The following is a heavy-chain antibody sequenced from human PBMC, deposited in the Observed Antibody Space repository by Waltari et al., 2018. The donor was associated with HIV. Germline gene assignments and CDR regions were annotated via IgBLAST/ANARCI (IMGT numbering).Heavy chain of an antibody. J-gene: IGHJ4*02. Sequence: QITLKESGPTLVKPTQTLTLTCTFSGFSLSTRGVGVGWIRQPPGKALEWLALLYWNDGKRYSPSLENRLTITKDTSKKQVVGTMTDMDAVDTATYYCAREPHDYGALFDYWGQGTLVSGSS. CDR2: LYWNDGK. D-gene: IGHD4-17*01. V-gene: IGHV2-5*01. CDR3: AREPHDYGALFDY. CDR1: GFSLSTRGVG.